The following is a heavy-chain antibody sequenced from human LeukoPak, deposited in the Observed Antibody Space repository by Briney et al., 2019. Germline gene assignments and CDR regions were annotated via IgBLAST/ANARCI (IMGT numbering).Heavy chain of an antibody. CDR3: ARKNWVAAAGTNWFDP. V-gene: IGHV4-34*01. J-gene: IGHJ5*02. D-gene: IGHD6-13*01. Sequence: SETLSLTSAVYGGSFSGYYWSWIRQPPGKGLEWIGEINHSGSTNYNPSLKSRVTISVDMSKNQFSLKLSSVTAADTAVYYCARKNWVAAAGTNWFDPWGQRTLVTVSS. CDR1: GGSFSGYY. CDR2: INHSGST.